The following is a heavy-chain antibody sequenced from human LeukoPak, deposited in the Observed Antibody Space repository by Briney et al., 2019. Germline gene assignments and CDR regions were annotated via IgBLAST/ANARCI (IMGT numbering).Heavy chain of an antibody. CDR3: ARGVPGGLDY. J-gene: IGHJ4*02. D-gene: IGHD3-10*01. Sequence: PGGSLRLSCAASGFTFSNYDMHWVRQVTGKGLEWVSGIGSAADANYLDSVKGRFTISRENAKNSLYLQMNSLRAGDTAVYFCARGVPGGLDYWGQGTLVTVSS. V-gene: IGHV3-13*04. CDR2: IGSAADA. CDR1: GFTFSNYD.